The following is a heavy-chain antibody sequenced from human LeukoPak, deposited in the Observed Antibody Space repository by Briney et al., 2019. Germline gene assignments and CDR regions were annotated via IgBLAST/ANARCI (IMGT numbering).Heavy chain of an antibody. V-gene: IGHV3-7*04. D-gene: IGHD1-1*01. CDR2: IKQDGSEN. CDR3: ARDDLRTYYGMDV. J-gene: IGHJ6*02. CDR1: GFTFSRYW. Sequence: PGGSLRLSCAASGFTFSRYWMSWVRQAPGKGLEWVANIKQDGSENYYVDSVKGRFTISRDNAKNSLYLQMNSLRAEDTAVYYCARDDLRTYYGMDVWGQGTTVTVSS.